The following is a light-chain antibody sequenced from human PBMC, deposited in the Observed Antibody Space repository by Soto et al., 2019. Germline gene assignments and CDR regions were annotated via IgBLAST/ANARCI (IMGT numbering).Light chain of an antibody. V-gene: IGLV2-14*01. CDR3: SSYIGTSSLVV. Sequence: QSALTQPASVSGSPGQSITISCTGTSSDVGGYNYVSWYQQHPGKAPKLMIYEVSNRPSGVSNRFSGSKSGNTASLTISGLQAEDEAVYYCSSYIGTSSLVVFGGGTQLTVL. CDR2: EVS. CDR1: SSDVGGYNY. J-gene: IGLJ2*01.